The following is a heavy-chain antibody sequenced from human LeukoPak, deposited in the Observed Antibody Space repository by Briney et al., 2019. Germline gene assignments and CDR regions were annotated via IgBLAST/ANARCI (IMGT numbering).Heavy chain of an antibody. CDR3: ARVYYDILTGSYYMDV. D-gene: IGHD3-9*01. CDR1: GYTFTGYY. J-gene: IGHJ6*03. Sequence: ASVKVSCKASGYTFTGYYMHWVRQAPGQGLEWMGWINPNSGGTNYAQKFQGRVTMTRDTSISTAYMELSRLRSDDTAVYYCARVYYDILTGSYYMDVWGKGTTVTVSS. CDR2: INPNSGGT. V-gene: IGHV1-2*02.